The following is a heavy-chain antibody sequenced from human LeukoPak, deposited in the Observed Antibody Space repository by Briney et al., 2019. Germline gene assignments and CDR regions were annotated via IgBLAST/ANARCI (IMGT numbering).Heavy chain of an antibody. Sequence: ASVKVSCKASGYTFSNYGMSWARQAPGQGLEWMGWISGSSDNTNYAQKVQGRVTMTTDTSTSTAYMELRSLRSDDTAVYYCARGGWTITDYDYWGQGTLVTVSS. CDR2: ISGSSDNT. CDR1: GYTFSNYG. V-gene: IGHV1-18*04. D-gene: IGHD1-20*01. J-gene: IGHJ4*02. CDR3: ARGGWTITDYDY.